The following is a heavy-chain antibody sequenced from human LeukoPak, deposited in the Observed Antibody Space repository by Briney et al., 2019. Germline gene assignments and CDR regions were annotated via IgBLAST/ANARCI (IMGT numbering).Heavy chain of an antibody. D-gene: IGHD5-18*01. J-gene: IGHJ2*01. V-gene: IGHV4-59*01. CDR3: ARSGYSYDSAVYWNFDL. CDR1: GGSISSYY. Sequence: SATLSLTCTVSGGSISSYYWTWIRQPPGKGLGWIGYVSYSGTTKYNPSLKSRVTMSVDMSKNRLSLRLTSVTAADTAVYYCARSGYSYDSAVYWNFDLWGRGTLVTVSS. CDR2: VSYSGTT.